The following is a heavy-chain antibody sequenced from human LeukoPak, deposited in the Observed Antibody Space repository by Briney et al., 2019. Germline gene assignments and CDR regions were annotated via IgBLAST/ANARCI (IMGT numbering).Heavy chain of an antibody. Sequence: SETLSLTCTVSGGSISSSSYYWGWIRQPPGKGLEWIGSIYYSGSTYYNPSLKSRVTISVDTSKNQFSLKLSSVTAADTAVYYCARHGDFWSGPRTWFDPWGQGTLVTVSS. CDR3: ARHGDFWSGPRTWFDP. CDR1: GGSISSSSYY. D-gene: IGHD3-3*01. CDR2: IYYSGST. J-gene: IGHJ5*02. V-gene: IGHV4-39*01.